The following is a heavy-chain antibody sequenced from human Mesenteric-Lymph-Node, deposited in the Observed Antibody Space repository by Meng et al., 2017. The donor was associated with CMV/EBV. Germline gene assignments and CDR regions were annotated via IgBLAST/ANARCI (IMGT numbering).Heavy chain of an antibody. Sequence: GGSLRLSCVASGFTFSGSVMHWVRQAPGKGLEWVGRIRSKANNYAAAYAASVTGRFTISRADSKDTAYLQMTSLTPDDTAVYYCTAYTYYYDSDGHYTWFDPWGQGTLVTVSS. CDR1: GFTFSGSV. V-gene: IGHV3-73*01. D-gene: IGHD3-22*01. CDR2: IRSKANNYAA. CDR3: TAYTYYYDSDGHYTWFDP. J-gene: IGHJ5*02.